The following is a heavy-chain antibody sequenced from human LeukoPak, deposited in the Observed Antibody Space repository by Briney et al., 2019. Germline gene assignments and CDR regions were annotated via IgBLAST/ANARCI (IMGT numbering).Heavy chain of an antibody. CDR2: IYNSGHT. D-gene: IGHD3-10*01. CDR1: GGSISSYY. Sequence: SETLSLTCTVSGGSISSYYWSWIRQPPGKGLEWIGYIYNSGHTNYNPSLKSRVTISEDTSKNQFSLQLKSVTAEDTAVYFCARGTLSGFYYSLDCWGQGTLVTVSS. V-gene: IGHV4-59*12. CDR3: ARGTLSGFYYSLDC. J-gene: IGHJ4*02.